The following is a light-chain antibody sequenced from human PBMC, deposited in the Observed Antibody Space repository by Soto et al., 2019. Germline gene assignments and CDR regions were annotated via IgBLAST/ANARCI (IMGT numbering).Light chain of an antibody. CDR2: DDN. CDR3: CAYAGGASWV. V-gene: IGLV2-23*01. J-gene: IGLJ3*02. Sequence: QSALTQPASVSGSPGQSLTISCTVTSSDVGSYNLVSWYQQHPGKAPKLMIYDDNKRPSGISNRLSGSKSGNTASLTISGLQAEDEADYYCCAYAGGASWVFGGGTKLTVL. CDR1: SSDVGSYNL.